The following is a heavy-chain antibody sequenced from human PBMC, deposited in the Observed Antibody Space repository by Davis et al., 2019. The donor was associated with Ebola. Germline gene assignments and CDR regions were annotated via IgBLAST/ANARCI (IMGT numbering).Heavy chain of an antibody. D-gene: IGHD3-3*01. V-gene: IGHV1-2*02. CDR3: ARGDRGITIFGVVKYYFDY. Sequence: ASVKVSCKASGYTFTGYYMHWVRQAPGQGLEWIGWINPNSGGTNYAQKFQGRVTMTRDTSISTAYMELSRLRSDDTAVYYCARGDRGITIFGVVKYYFDYWGQGTLVTVSS. J-gene: IGHJ4*02. CDR2: INPNSGGT. CDR1: GYTFTGYY.